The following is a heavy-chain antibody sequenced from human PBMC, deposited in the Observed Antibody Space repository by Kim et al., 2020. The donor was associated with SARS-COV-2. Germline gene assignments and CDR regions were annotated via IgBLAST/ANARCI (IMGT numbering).Heavy chain of an antibody. CDR2: IDPSDSYT. CDR1: GYSFTSYW. D-gene: IGHD2-2*01. J-gene: IGHJ6*02. CDR3: ARVTVVVPAAYGMYV. V-gene: IGHV5-10-1*01. Sequence: GESLKISCKGSGYSFTSYWISWVRQMPGKGLEWMGRIDPSDSYTNYSPSFQGHVTISADKSISTAYLQWSSLKASDTAMYYCARVTVVVPAAYGMYVWGQGTTVTVSS.